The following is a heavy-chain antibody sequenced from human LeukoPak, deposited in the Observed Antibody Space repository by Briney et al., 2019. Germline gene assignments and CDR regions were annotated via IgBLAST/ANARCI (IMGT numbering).Heavy chain of an antibody. CDR1: GLTFSSYG. CDR3: AKDPYGGNSREVYYFDY. D-gene: IGHD4-23*01. J-gene: IGHJ4*02. CDR2: ISYDGSNK. Sequence: GGSLRLSCAASGLTFSSYGMHWVRQAPGKGVGWGAVISYDGSNKYYADTVKGRFTIPRDNSKNTLYLQMNSLRAEDTAVYYCAKDPYGGNSREVYYFDYWGQGTLVTVSS. V-gene: IGHV3-30*18.